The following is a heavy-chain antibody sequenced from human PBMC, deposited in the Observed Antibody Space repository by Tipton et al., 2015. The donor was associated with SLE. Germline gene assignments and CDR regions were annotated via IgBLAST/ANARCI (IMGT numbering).Heavy chain of an antibody. Sequence: TLSLTCTVSGGSISSSSYYWGWIRQPPGKGLEWIGYIYYSGSTNYNPSLKSRVTISVDTSKNQFSLKVSSVTAADTAVYYCAARYAYNYYYGMDVWGQGTTVTVSS. J-gene: IGHJ6*02. V-gene: IGHV4-61*05. CDR3: AARYAYNYYYGMDV. D-gene: IGHD2-8*01. CDR1: GGSISSSSYY. CDR2: IYYSGST.